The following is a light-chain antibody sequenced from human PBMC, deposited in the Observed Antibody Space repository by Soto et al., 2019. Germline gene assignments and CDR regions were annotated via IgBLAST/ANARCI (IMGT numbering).Light chain of an antibody. CDR2: DNN. V-gene: IGLV1-51*01. CDR3: GTWDSSRSAV. CDR1: SSNIGNNY. Sequence: QSVLTQPPSVSAAPGQKVTISCSGSSSNIGNNYLSWYQQLPRTAPKILIYDNNNQPSGIPDRFSGSKSGTSATLGITGLQTGDDADYYCGTWDSSRSAVFGGGIKLTVL. J-gene: IGLJ2*01.